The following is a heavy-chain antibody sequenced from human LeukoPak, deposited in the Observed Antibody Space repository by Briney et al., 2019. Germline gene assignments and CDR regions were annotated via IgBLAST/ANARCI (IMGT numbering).Heavy chain of an antibody. D-gene: IGHD3-3*01. CDR2: VYYSGST. V-gene: IGHV4-39*01. Sequence: SETLSLTCTVSGGSISSSSYYWGWIRQPAGKGLAWIGTVYYSGSTYYNPSLKSRVTISVDTSKNQFSLKLSSVTAADTAVYYCARLLWSGYSVDYFDYWGQGTLVTVSS. CDR1: GGSISSSSYY. CDR3: ARLLWSGYSVDYFDY. J-gene: IGHJ4*02.